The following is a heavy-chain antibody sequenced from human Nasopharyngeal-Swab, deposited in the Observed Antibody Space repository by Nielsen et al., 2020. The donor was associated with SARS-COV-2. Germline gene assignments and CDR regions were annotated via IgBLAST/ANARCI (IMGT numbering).Heavy chain of an antibody. D-gene: IGHD3-10*01. CDR3: ARTSYYYGSGSLMGYFDL. Sequence: SETLSLTCTVSGGSISSSSYYWGWIRQPPGKGLEWIGSIYYSWSTYYNPSLKSRVTISVDTSKNQFSLKLSSVTAADTAVYYCARTSYYYGSGSLMGYFDLWGRGTLVTVSS. CDR2: IYYSWST. CDR1: GGSISSSSYY. J-gene: IGHJ2*01. V-gene: IGHV4-39*07.